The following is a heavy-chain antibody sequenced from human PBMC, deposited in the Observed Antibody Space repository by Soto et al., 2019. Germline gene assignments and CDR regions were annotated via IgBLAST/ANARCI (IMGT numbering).Heavy chain of an antibody. CDR2: IWYDGSNK. D-gene: IGHD4-17*01. CDR1: GFTFSNYG. Sequence: GSLRLSCAASGFTFSNYGMHWVRQAPGKGLEWVAVIWYDGSNKYYADSVKGRFTISRDNSKNTLFLQMNSLRAEDTAVYYCARDPSLCSVTTLYYYYMDVWGKGTPVTVSS. V-gene: IGHV3-33*01. J-gene: IGHJ6*03. CDR3: ARDPSLCSVTTLYYYYMDV.